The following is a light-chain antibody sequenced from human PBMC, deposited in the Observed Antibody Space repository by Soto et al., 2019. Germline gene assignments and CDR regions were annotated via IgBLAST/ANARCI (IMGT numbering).Light chain of an antibody. Sequence: SYELTQPPSVSVAQGQTARITCGGNNIGSKSVHWYQQKPGQAPVLVVYDDNDRPSGIPERFSGSDSGNTATLTISRVEAGDEADYYCLVWHSGVDWVFGGGTKLTVL. CDR2: DDN. V-gene: IGLV3-21*02. CDR3: LVWHSGVDWV. CDR1: NIGSKS. J-gene: IGLJ2*01.